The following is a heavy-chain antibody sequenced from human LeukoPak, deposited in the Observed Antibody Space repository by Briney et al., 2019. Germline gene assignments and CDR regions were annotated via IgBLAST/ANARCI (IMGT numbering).Heavy chain of an antibody. CDR2: VYHSGST. CDR3: ARGHYYDSSSYYPGYFDY. CDR1: GGSTSSSNW. J-gene: IGHJ4*02. V-gene: IGHV4-4*02. D-gene: IGHD3-22*01. Sequence: SETLSLTCAVSGGSTSSSNWWSWVRQPPGKGLEWIGEVYHSGSTNYNPSLKSRVTISVDKSKNQFSLKLSSVTAADTAVYYCARGHYYDSSSYYPGYFDYWGQGTLVTVSS.